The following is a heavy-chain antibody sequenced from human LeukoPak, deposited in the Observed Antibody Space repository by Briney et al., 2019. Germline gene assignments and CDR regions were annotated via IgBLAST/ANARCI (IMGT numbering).Heavy chain of an antibody. V-gene: IGHV1-2*02. CDR3: ARGDILTGYRSLAPNYYYYYGMDV. CDR2: INPNSGGT. J-gene: IGHJ6*02. CDR1: VYTFTGYY. Sequence: GASVNVSCKASVYTFTGYYMHWVRQAPGQGLEWMGWINPNSGGTNYAQKFQGRVTMTRDTSISTAYMELSRLRSDDTAVYYCARGDILTGYRSLAPNYYYYYGMDVWGQGTTVTVSS. D-gene: IGHD3-9*01.